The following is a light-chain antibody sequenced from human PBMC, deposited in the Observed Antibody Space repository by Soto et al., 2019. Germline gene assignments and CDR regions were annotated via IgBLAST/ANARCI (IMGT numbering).Light chain of an antibody. CDR3: SSYTSSSTLV. V-gene: IGLV2-14*01. J-gene: IGLJ3*02. CDR1: SSDVGGYNY. CDR2: EVS. Sequence: QSVLTQPASVPGSPGQSITISCTGTSSDVGGYNYVSWYQQHPGKAPKLMIYEVSNRPSGVSNRFSGSKSGNTASLTISGLQAEVEADYYCSSYTSSSTLVFGGGTQLTVL.